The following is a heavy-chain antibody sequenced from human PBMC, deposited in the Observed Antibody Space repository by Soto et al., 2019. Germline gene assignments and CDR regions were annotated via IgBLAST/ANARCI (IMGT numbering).Heavy chain of an antibody. J-gene: IGHJ6*02. CDR2: ISSSSSYI. V-gene: IGHV3-21*01. D-gene: IGHD2-15*01. CDR3: ARDNVVVVAATGITYYYYYGMDV. Sequence: GGSLRLSCAASGLTFSSYSMNWVRQAPGKGLEWVSSISSSSSYIYYADSVKGRFTISRDNAKNSLYLQMNSLRAEDTAVYYCARDNVVVVAATGITYYYYYGMDVWGQGTTVTVSS. CDR1: GLTFSSYS.